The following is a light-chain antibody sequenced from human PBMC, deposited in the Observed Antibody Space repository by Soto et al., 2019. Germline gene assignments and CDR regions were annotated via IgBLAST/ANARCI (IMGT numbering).Light chain of an antibody. CDR2: DAN. V-gene: IGLV1-51*01. Sequence: QSVLTQPPSVSAAPGQKVIISCSGSSSNIGNNYVSWYQQLPGTAPRLLIYDANKRPSEIPARFSGSKSATSATLGITGLQTGDEADYYCGAWDTSLSGVVFGGGTKLTVL. CDR1: SSNIGNNY. J-gene: IGLJ2*01. CDR3: GAWDTSLSGVV.